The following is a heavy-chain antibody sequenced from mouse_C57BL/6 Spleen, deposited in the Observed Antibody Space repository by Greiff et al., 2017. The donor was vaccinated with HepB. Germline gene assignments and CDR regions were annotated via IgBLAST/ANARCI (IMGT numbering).Heavy chain of an antibody. V-gene: IGHV2-2*01. CDR1: GFSLTSYG. D-gene: IGHD1-1*01. Sequence: VKLMESGPGLVQPSQSLSITCTVSGFSLTSYGVHWVRQSPGKGLEWLGVIWSGGSTDYNAAFISRLSISKDNSKSQVFFKMNSLQADDTAIYYCARNFLLYYYGSSYDAMDYWGQGTSVTVSS. CDR2: IWSGGST. J-gene: IGHJ4*01. CDR3: ARNFLLYYYGSSYDAMDY.